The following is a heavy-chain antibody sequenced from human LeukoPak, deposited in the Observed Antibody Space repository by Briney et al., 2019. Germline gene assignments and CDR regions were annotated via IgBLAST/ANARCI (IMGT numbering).Heavy chain of an antibody. D-gene: IGHD2-2*01. CDR2: INHSGST. J-gene: IGHJ4*02. Sequence: SETLSLTCAVYGGSFSGYYWSWIRQPPGKGLEWIGEINHSGSTNYNPSLKSRVTISVDTSKNQFSLKLSAVTAADTAVYYCARGSYCSSTSCYLDYFDYWGQGTLVTGSS. CDR3: ARGSYCSSTSCYLDYFDY. CDR1: GGSFSGYY. V-gene: IGHV4-34*01.